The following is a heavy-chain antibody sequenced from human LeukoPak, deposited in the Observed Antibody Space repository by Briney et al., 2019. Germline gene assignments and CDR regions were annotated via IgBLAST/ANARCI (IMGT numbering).Heavy chain of an antibody. J-gene: IGHJ3*02. CDR2: IYYSGST. D-gene: IGHD3-22*01. CDR3: ARYFDSSGRDVFDI. Sequence: SQTLSLTCAVSGGSISSGGYYWSWIRQHPGKGLEWIGYIYYSGSTYYNPSLKSRVTISVDTSKNQFSLKLSSVTAADTAVYYCARYFDSSGRDVFDIWGQGTLVTVSS. CDR1: GGSISSGGYY. V-gene: IGHV4-31*11.